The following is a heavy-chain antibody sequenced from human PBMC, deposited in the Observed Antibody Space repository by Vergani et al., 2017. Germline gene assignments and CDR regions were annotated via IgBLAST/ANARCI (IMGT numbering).Heavy chain of an antibody. D-gene: IGHD4-17*01. Sequence: EVQLVESGGGLVQPGGSLRLSCAASGFTFSNAWMSWVRQAPGKGLEWVGRIKSKTDGGTTDYAAPVKGRFTISRDDSKNTLYLQMNSLRAEDTAVYYCAKAYYGDYYFDYWGQGTLVTVSS. CDR2: IKSKTDGGTT. V-gene: IGHV3-15*01. J-gene: IGHJ4*02. CDR1: GFTFSNAW. CDR3: AKAYYGDYYFDY.